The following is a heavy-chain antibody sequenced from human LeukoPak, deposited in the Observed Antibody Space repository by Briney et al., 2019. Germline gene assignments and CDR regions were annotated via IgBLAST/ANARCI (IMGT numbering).Heavy chain of an antibody. CDR1: GGSISSYY. CDR3: ARGSSAARPNFDY. CDR2: IYYSGST. J-gene: IGHJ4*02. V-gene: IGHV4-59*01. D-gene: IGHD6-6*01. Sequence: SETLSLTCTVSGGSISSYYWSWIRQPPGKGLEWIGYIYYSGSTNYKPSLRSRVTISVDTSKNQFSLKLSSVTAADTAVYYCARGSSAARPNFDYWGQGTLVTVSS.